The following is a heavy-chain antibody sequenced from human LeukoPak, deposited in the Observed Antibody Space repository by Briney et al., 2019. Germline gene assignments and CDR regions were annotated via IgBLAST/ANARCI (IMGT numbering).Heavy chain of an antibody. J-gene: IGHJ6*02. Sequence: GGSLRLSCAASGFTFSSYGMHWVRQAPGKGLEWVAVIWYDGSNKYYADSVKGRFTISRDNSKNTLYLQMNSLRAEDTAVYYCAKDIRVPYYYGSGSPGTHYYYYGMDVWGQGTTVTVSS. CDR3: AKDIRVPYYYGSGSPGTHYYYYGMDV. CDR2: IWYDGSNK. D-gene: IGHD3-10*01. V-gene: IGHV3-30*02. CDR1: GFTFSSYG.